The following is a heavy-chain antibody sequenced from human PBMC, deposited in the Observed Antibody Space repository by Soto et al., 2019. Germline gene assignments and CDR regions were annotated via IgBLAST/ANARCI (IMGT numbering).Heavy chain of an antibody. CDR2: IWFDGSNK. CDR3: AREIKDCTSGVCYGNN. Sequence: QVQLVESGGGVVQPGRSLRLSCAASGFIFSSYGMQWVRQAPGKGLEWVAVIWFDGSNKYYAESVQGRFTISRDNSKNTLYLEMNSLRADETAVYYCAREIKDCTSGVCYGNNWGQGTLVTVSS. J-gene: IGHJ4*02. D-gene: IGHD2-8*01. CDR1: GFIFSSYG. V-gene: IGHV3-33*01.